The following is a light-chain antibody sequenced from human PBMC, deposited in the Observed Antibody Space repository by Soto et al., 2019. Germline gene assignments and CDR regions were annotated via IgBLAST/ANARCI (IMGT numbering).Light chain of an antibody. CDR2: GAS. CDR1: QSVSGRF. V-gene: IGKV3-20*01. J-gene: IGKJ5*01. Sequence: EIVLTQSPDTLSLSPGERATLSCRASQSVSGRFLAWYQQKPGLAPRLLIYGASNRATGIPDRFSGSGSGTDFTLMITRLEPEDFVVYYCQQYGTSLITLGQGPRLQIK. CDR3: QQYGTSLIT.